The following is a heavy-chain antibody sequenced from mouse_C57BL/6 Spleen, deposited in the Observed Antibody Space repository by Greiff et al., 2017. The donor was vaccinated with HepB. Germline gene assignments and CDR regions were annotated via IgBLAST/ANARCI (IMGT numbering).Heavy chain of an antibody. D-gene: IGHD2-4*01. J-gene: IGHJ1*03. CDR2: ISSGSSTI. V-gene: IGHV5-17*01. CDR3: ARDYDSWYFDV. CDR1: GFTFSDYG. Sequence: EVKLVESGGGLVKPGGSLKLSCAASGFTFSDYGMHWVRQAPEKGLEWVAYISSGSSTIYYADTVKGRFTISRDNAKNTLFLQMTSLRSEDTAMYYCARDYDSWYFDVWGTGTTVTVSS.